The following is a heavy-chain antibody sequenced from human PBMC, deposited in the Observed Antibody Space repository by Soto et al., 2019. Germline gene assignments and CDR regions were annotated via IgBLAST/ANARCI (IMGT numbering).Heavy chain of an antibody. CDR3: AAERPPYDSSGYYMGC. CDR2: IVVGSGNT. CDR1: GFTFTSSA. Sequence: SVKVSCKASGFTFTSSAVQWVRQARGQRLEWIGWIVVGSGNTNYAQKFQERVTITRDMSTSTAYMELSSLRSEDTAVYYCAAERPPYDSSGYYMGCWGQGTLVTVSS. V-gene: IGHV1-58*01. D-gene: IGHD3-22*01. J-gene: IGHJ4*02.